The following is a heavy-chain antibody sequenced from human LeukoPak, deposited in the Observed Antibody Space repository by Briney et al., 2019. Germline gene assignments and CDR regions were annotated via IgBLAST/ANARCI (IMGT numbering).Heavy chain of an antibody. D-gene: IGHD2-2*01. V-gene: IGHV3-15*01. CDR2: IKSKTDGGTT. CDR3: TTKSTSWFRAFDI. CDR1: GFTFSNAW. J-gene: IGHJ3*02. Sequence: GGSLRLSCAASGFTFSNAWMSWVRQAPGKGLEWVGRIKSKTDGGTTDYAAPVKGRFTISRDDSKNTLYLQMNSLKTEDTAVYYCTTKSTSWFRAFDIWGQGTMVTVSS.